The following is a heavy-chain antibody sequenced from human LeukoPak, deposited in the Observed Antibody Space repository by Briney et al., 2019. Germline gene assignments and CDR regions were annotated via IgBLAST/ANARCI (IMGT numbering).Heavy chain of an antibody. D-gene: IGHD6-19*01. CDR3: ARKHSGWSPFDY. J-gene: IGHJ4*02. Sequence: SETLSLTCAVYGGSFSGYYWSWIRQPPGKGLEWIGEINHSGSTNYNPSLKSRVTISVDTSKNQFSLKLSSVTAADTAVHYCARKHSGWSPFDYWGQGTLVTVSS. V-gene: IGHV4-34*01. CDR1: GGSFSGYY. CDR2: INHSGST.